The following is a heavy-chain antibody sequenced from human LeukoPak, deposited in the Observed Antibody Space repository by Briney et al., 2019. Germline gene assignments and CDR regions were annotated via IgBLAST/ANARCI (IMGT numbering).Heavy chain of an antibody. J-gene: IGHJ4*02. D-gene: IGHD1-26*01. CDR1: GFTFSTYS. CDR3: AKAVSIVGARDYFDY. CDR2: ISPSGDSR. V-gene: IGHV3-23*01. Sequence: GGSLRLSCAASGFTFSTYSMGWVRQAPGKGLEWVSIISPSGDSRYHADSVKGRFTISRDNSKNSQYLQMNSLTVDDTAIYYCAKAVSIVGARDYFDYWGQGTLVTVSS.